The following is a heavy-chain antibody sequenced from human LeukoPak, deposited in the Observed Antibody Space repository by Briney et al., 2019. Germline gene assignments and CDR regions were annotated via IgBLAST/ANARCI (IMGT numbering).Heavy chain of an antibody. Sequence: GGSLRLSCAASGFTVNSNYMSWVRQAAGKGLEWVSVIYSGGSTYYADSVKGRFTISRDNFKNMMYLQMNSLRAEDTAVYYCASALTVRFDFDIWGQGTMVTVSS. CDR3: ASALTVRFDFDI. J-gene: IGHJ3*02. V-gene: IGHV3-53*01. D-gene: IGHD4-17*01. CDR2: IYSGGST. CDR1: GFTVNSNY.